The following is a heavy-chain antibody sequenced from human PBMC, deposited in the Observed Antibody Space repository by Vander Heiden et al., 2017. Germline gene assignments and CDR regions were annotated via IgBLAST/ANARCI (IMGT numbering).Heavy chain of an antibody. CDR3: AREKASRPGSHLGMDV. Sequence: QVQLVEPGGGVVQPGRSLRLSCAASGFTFSSYGMHRFLQAPGKGLEWVGVIWDDGSNKYYADAGKGRFTSSRDNSKNTLYLQMNSLRAEDTAVYYCAREKASRPGSHLGMDVWGQGTTVTVSS. D-gene: IGHD6-6*01. V-gene: IGHV3-33*01. CDR2: IWDDGSNK. CDR1: GFTFSSYG. J-gene: IGHJ6*02.